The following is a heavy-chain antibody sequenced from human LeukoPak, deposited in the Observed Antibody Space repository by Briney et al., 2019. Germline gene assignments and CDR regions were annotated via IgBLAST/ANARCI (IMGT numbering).Heavy chain of an antibody. CDR3: ASPSSSSSRSFLLFDY. D-gene: IGHD6-6*01. Sequence: FRGRVTITRDTSASTAYMELSSLRSEDTAVYYCASPSSSSSRSFLLFDYWGQGTLVTVSS. J-gene: IGHJ4*02. V-gene: IGHV1-3*01.